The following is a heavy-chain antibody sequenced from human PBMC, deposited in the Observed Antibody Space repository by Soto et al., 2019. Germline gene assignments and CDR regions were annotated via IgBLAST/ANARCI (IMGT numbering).Heavy chain of an antibody. CDR3: AKSYDFPMDV. J-gene: IGHJ6*02. D-gene: IGHD3-3*01. V-gene: IGHV1-46*01. CDR1: GYTFTIYY. CDR2: INPSGGST. Sequence: GAVKVSCKASGYTFTIYYMHCVRQSPGQGLDWMGIINPSGGSTNYAQQLQGRVTMASDTSTSTVYMELSSLRSEDTAVYYCAKSYDFPMDVWGQGTTVTVSS.